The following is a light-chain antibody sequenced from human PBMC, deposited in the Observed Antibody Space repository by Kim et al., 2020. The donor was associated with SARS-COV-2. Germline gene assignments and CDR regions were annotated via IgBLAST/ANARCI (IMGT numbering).Light chain of an antibody. CDR2: EVS. J-gene: IGLJ2*01. Sequence: GQDVTVSCTGTSSDVGSYNRVSWYQQPPGTAPKLIIDEVSDRPSGVPHRFSGSKSGNTASLTISWLQTEDEADYYCSSYTSSSTLIFGGGTKVTVL. V-gene: IGLV2-18*02. CDR1: SSDVGSYNR. CDR3: SSYTSSSTLI.